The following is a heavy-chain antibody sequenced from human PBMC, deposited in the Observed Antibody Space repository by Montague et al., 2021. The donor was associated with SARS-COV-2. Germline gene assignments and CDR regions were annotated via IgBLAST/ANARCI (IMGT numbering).Heavy chain of an antibody. D-gene: IGHD3-9*01. CDR1: GFSLSTSGMC. J-gene: IGHJ4*02. V-gene: IGHV2-70*01. CDR2: IDWDDDK. CDR3: ARIRDYDILTGSYSGFDY. Sequence: PALVKPTQTLTLTCTFSGFSLSTSGMCVSWIRQPPGKALKWLALIDWDDDKYYSTSLKTRLTISKDTSQNQVVLTMTNMDPVDTATYYCARIRDYDILTGSYSGFDYWGQGTLVTVSS.